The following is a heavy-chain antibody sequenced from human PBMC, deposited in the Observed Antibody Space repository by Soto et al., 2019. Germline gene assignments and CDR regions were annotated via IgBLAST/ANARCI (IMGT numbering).Heavy chain of an antibody. Sequence: GESLKISCKGSGYSFTRYWIGWVRQMPWKGLEWMGIIYPGDSDTRYSPSFQGQVTISADKSISTAYLQWSSLKASDTAMYYCARHFDSSRSTLSTDYYYGMDVWGQGTTVTVSS. CDR1: GYSFTRYW. CDR3: ARHFDSSRSTLSTDYYYGMDV. V-gene: IGHV5-51*01. CDR2: IYPGDSDT. D-gene: IGHD6-13*01. J-gene: IGHJ6*02.